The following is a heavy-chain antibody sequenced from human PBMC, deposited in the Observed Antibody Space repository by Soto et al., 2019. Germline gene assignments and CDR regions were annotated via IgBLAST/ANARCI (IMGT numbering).Heavy chain of an antibody. V-gene: IGHV1-69*13. Sequence: SVKVSCKASGYTISTYGISWVRQDPGQGLEWMGGIIPIFGTANYAQKFQGRVTITADESTSTAYMELSSLRSEDTAVYYCASSLRFLEWLLRPYYYGMDVWGQGTTVTVSS. CDR2: IIPIFGTA. CDR3: ASSLRFLEWLLRPYYYGMDV. CDR1: GYTISTYG. J-gene: IGHJ6*02. D-gene: IGHD3-3*01.